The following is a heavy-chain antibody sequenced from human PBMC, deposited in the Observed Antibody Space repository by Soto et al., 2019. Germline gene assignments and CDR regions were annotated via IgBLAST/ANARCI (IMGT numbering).Heavy chain of an antibody. V-gene: IGHV1-8*01. CDR3: ARAEVCSGGSCYSVYYYYGMDV. D-gene: IGHD2-15*01. Sequence: ASVKVSCKASGYTFTSYDINWVRQATGQGLEWMGWMNPNSGNTGYAQKFQGRVTMTRNTSISTAYMELRSLRSEDTAVYYCARAEVCSGGSCYSVYYYYGMDVWGQGTTVTVSS. CDR1: GYTFTSYD. CDR2: MNPNSGNT. J-gene: IGHJ6*02.